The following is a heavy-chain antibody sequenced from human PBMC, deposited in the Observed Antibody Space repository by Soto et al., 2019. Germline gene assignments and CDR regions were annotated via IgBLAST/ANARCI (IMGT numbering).Heavy chain of an antibody. CDR2: INHSGST. V-gene: IGHV4-34*01. CDR1: GGSFSGYY. J-gene: IGHJ4*02. Sequence: VQLQQWGAGLLKPSETLSLTCAVYGGSFSGYYWSWIRQPPGKGLEWIGEINHSGSTNYNPSLKRRVTISVDTSKDQFSLKLSSVTAADTAVYYCARGRPPPKHSSAKKGYYFDSWGQGTLVAVSS. D-gene: IGHD6-25*01. CDR3: ARGRPPPKHSSAKKGYYFDS.